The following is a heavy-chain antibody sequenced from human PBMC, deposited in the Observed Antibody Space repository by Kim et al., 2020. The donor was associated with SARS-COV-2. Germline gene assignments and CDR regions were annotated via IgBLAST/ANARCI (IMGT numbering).Heavy chain of an antibody. D-gene: IGHD5-18*01. Sequence: GNTYYADSVKGRFTISRDNSKTMLFLQMNSLRAEETALYYCAKGYLSAWGQGTLVTVSS. V-gene: IGHV3-23*01. J-gene: IGHJ5*02. CDR3: AKGYLSA. CDR2: GNT.